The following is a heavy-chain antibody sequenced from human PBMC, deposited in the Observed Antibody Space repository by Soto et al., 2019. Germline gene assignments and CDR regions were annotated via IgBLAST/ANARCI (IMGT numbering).Heavy chain of an antibody. J-gene: IGHJ3*02. V-gene: IGHV1-69*01. D-gene: IGHD4-17*01. CDR1: GGTFSSYA. CDR2: IIPIFGTA. CDR3: ATTEGDYWLPPFDI. Sequence: QVQLVQSGAEVKKPGSSVKVSCKASGGTFSSYAISWVRQAPGQGLEWMGGIIPIFGTANYAQKFQSRVTITADESTSTAYMELSSLRSEDTAVYYGATTEGDYWLPPFDIWGQGTMVTVSS.